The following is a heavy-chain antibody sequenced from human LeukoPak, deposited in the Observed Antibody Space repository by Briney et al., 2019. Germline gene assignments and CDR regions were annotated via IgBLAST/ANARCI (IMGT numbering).Heavy chain of an antibody. CDR1: GYSFTSYW. Sequence: GESLKISCKGSGYSFTSYWIGWVCQMPGKGLEWMGIIYPGDSDTRYSPSFQGHVTISADKSISTAYLQWSGLRASDTAMYYCARHADYGDNSKLGYWGQGTLVTVSS. J-gene: IGHJ4*02. CDR2: IYPGDSDT. V-gene: IGHV5-51*01. D-gene: IGHD4-23*01. CDR3: ARHADYGDNSKLGY.